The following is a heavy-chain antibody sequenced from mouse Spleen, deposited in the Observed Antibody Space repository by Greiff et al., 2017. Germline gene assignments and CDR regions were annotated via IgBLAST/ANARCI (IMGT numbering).Heavy chain of an antibody. V-gene: IGHV1-80*01. J-gene: IGHJ2*01. D-gene: IGHD2-10*01. Sequence: VQLQQSGAELVKPGASVKISCKVSGYTFSSYWMNWVRQSPGKGLEWIGQIYPGDGDTNYNGKFKGKATLTADKSSSTAYMQVSSLTSEDSAVYFCARSTYYGKWFSYWGQGTTLTVSS. CDR1: GYTFSSYW. CDR2: IYPGDGDT. CDR3: ARSTYYGKWFSY.